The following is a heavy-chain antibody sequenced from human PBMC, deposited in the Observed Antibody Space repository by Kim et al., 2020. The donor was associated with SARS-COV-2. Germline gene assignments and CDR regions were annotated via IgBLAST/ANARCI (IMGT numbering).Heavy chain of an antibody. CDR3: ARVEETFWSGYYTL. V-gene: IGHV1-3*01. D-gene: IGHD3-3*01. J-gene: IGHJ4*02. Sequence: ASVKVSCKASGYTFTSYAMHWVRQAPGQRLEWMGWINAGNGNTKYSQKFQGRVTITRDTSASTAYMELSSLRSEDTAVYYCARVEETFWSGYYTLWGQGTLVTVSS. CDR1: GYTFTSYA. CDR2: INAGNGNT.